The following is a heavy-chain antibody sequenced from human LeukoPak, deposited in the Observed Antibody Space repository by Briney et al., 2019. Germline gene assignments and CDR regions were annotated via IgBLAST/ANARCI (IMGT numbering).Heavy chain of an antibody. CDR1: GFTFSSYA. J-gene: IGHJ4*02. V-gene: IGHV3-23*01. CDR2: ISGSGGST. Sequence: GGSLRLSCAASGFTFSSYAMTWVRQAPGKGLEWVSAISGSGGSTYYADSVKGRFTISRDNSKNTLYLQMNSLRAEDTAVYYCARDNQAIFGVLDYWGQGTLVTVSS. D-gene: IGHD3-3*01. CDR3: ARDNQAIFGVLDY.